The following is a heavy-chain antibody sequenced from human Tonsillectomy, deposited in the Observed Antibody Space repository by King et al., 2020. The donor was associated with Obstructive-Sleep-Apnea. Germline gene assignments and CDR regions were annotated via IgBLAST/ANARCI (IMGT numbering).Heavy chain of an antibody. CDR3: ARGSSGWNSDAFDI. Sequence: VQLQESGPGLVKPSGTLSLTCAVSGGSISSRSWWSWVRQPPGKGLEWIGGIYHSGRTNYNPSLKSRVTISVEKSKNQLFLKLSSVTAAGTAVYYCARGSSGWNSDAFDIWGQGTMVTVSS. CDR2: IYHSGRT. CDR1: GGSISSRSW. D-gene: IGHD6-19*01. J-gene: IGHJ3*02. V-gene: IGHV4-4*02.